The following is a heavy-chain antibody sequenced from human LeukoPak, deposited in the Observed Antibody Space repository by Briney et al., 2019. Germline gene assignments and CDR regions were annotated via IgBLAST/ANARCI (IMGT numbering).Heavy chain of an antibody. CDR1: GGTFSSYA. V-gene: IGHV1-69*05. J-gene: IGHJ5*02. CDR3: ARGASYDRGTDWFDP. Sequence: GASVKVSCKASGGTFSSYAISWVRQAPGQGLEWMGGIIPIFGTANYAQKFQGRVTITTGESTSTAYMELSSLRSEDTAVYYCARGASYDRGTDWFDPWGQGTLVTVSS. D-gene: IGHD3-22*01. CDR2: IIPIFGTA.